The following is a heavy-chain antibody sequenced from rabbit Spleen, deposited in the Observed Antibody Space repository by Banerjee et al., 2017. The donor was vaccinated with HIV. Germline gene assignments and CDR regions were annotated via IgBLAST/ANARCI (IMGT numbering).Heavy chain of an antibody. CDR2: IYAGSSGNT. Sequence: QEQLVESGGGLVQPEGSLTLTCKAAGFDFSSSYDMCWVRQAPGKGLEWIACIYAGSSGNTYSATWAKGRFTISKTSPTTVTLQMTSLTAADTATYFCARDTSTSFSTYGMDLWGPGTLVTVS. V-gene: IGHV1S45*01. D-gene: IGHD1-1*01. CDR1: GFDFSSSYD. J-gene: IGHJ6*01. CDR3: ARDTSTSFSTYGMDL.